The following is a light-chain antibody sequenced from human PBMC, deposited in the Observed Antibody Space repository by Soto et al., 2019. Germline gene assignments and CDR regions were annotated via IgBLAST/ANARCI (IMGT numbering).Light chain of an antibody. V-gene: IGKV1-5*03. CDR1: QSISIW. CDR2: KAS. CDR3: QEYNTYS. J-gene: IGKJ3*01. Sequence: DIHMTQSPSTLSASVGDRVTVTCRASQSISIWLAWYQQKPGKAPKLLIYKASTLESGVPSRFSGSGSGTEFTLTISSLQPDDFATYYCQEYNTYSFGPGTKVDIK.